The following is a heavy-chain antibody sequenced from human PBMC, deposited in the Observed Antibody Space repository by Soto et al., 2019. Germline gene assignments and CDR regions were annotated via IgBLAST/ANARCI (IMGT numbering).Heavy chain of an antibody. CDR2: MNPNSGNT. Sequence: QVQLVQSGAEVKKPGASVKVSRKASGYTFTSYDINWVRQATGQGLEWMGWMNPNSGNTGYAQKFQGRVTMTRNTSISTAYMELSSLRSEDTAVYYCARDPGYSSGWYGGADWFDPWGQGTLVTVSS. CDR1: GYTFTSYD. V-gene: IGHV1-8*01. J-gene: IGHJ5*02. D-gene: IGHD6-19*01. CDR3: ARDPGYSSGWYGGADWFDP.